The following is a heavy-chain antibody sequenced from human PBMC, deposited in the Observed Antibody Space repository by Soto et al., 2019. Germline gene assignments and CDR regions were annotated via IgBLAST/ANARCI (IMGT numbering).Heavy chain of an antibody. V-gene: IGHV4-4*07. CDR1: GGSINTFY. J-gene: IGHJ4*02. CDR3: AREGSYSAYNFAHGIQLWSFDF. D-gene: IGHD5-12*01. Sequence: SETLSLTCTVSGGSINTFYWSWVRQPAGKGLEWIGRIFSSGSTSFNPPLESRVAMSVDTSKNHFSLNLNSVTAADMAVYYCAREGSYSAYNFAHGIQLWSFDFWGQGALVTVSS. CDR2: IFSSGST.